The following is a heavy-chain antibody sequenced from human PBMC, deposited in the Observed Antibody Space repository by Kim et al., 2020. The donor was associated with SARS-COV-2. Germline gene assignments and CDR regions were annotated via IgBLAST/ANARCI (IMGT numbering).Heavy chain of an antibody. CDR2: IYHSGNT. V-gene: IGHV4-38-2*02. CDR3: TSKYYYHSSGYYYADW. J-gene: IGHJ4*02. D-gene: IGHD3-22*01. CDR1: GYSISSGYY. Sequence: SETLSLTCTVSGYSISSGYYWGWIRQPPGKGLEWIGSIYHSGNTYYNPSLKSRVTISIDTSKNQFSLRLNSVTAADTAVYYRTSKYYYHSSGYYYADWWGQGTLVTVSS.